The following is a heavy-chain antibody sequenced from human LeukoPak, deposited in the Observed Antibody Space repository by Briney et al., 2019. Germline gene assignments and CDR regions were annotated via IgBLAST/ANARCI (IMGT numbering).Heavy chain of an antibody. V-gene: IGHV3-72*01. Sequence: GGSLRLSCAASGFTFSDHYMDWVRQAPGKGLEWVGRIRNKANSYTTIYAASVEGRFTISRDDSKNSLYLQMNSLKTEDTAVYYCARESYSGSSNYFDYWGQGTLVTVSS. CDR1: GFTFSDHY. J-gene: IGHJ4*02. D-gene: IGHD1-26*01. CDR2: IRNKANSYTT. CDR3: ARESYSGSSNYFDY.